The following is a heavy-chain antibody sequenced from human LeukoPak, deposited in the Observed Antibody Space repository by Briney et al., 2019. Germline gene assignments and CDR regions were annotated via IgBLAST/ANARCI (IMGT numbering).Heavy chain of an antibody. D-gene: IGHD6-6*01. CDR1: GYSFTTYG. CDR3: ARDMIAARPNWFDP. Sequence: ASVKVSCKASGYSFTTYGISWVRQAPGLGLEWMGWISAYNGNTNYAQKLQGRVTMTTDTSTSTAYMELRSLRYDDTAVYYCARDMIAARPNWFDPGGQGTLVTVSS. CDR2: ISAYNGNT. V-gene: IGHV1-18*01. J-gene: IGHJ5*02.